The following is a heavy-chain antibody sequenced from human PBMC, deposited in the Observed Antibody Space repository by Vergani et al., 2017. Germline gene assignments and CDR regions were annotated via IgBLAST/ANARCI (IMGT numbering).Heavy chain of an antibody. D-gene: IGHD2-15*01. V-gene: IGHV3-30*04. CDR3: ARDIADYDYYMDV. Sequence: QVQLVESGGGVVQPGRSLRLSCSASGFTFSSFAMHWVRQAPGKGLEWVAVISYDGSNKYYADSVKGRFTISRDNSKNTLYLQMNSPRAEDTAVYYWARDIADYDYYMDVWGKGTTVTVSS. CDR2: ISYDGSNK. J-gene: IGHJ6*03. CDR1: GFTFSSFA.